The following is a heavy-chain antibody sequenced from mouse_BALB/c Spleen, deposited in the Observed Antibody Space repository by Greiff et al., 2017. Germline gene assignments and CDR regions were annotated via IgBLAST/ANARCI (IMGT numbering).Heavy chain of an antibody. CDR1: GFTFSSYA. J-gene: IGHJ4*01. CDR3: ERGGGYAMDY. V-gene: IGHV5-6-5*01. Sequence: DVQLQESGGGLVKPGGSLKLSCAASGFTFSSYAMSWVRQTPEKRLEWVASISSGGSTYYPDSVKGRFTISRDNARNILYLQMSSLRSEDTAMYYCERGGGYAMDYWGQGTSVTVSS. CDR2: ISSGGST.